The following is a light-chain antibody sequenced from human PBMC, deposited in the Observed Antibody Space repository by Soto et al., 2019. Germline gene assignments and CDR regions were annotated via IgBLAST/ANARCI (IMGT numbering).Light chain of an antibody. J-gene: IGKJ1*01. CDR2: GAS. CDR3: QQDGTTPWT. V-gene: IGKV3-20*01. Sequence: EIVLTQSPGTLSLTSGDRATLSCRASQSVTSSYIAWYQQRPGQAPRLLMYGASSRATGIPDRFSGSGSGTDFTLTISRLEPEDFAVYYCQQDGTTPWTFGQWTKVEIK. CDR1: QSVTSSY.